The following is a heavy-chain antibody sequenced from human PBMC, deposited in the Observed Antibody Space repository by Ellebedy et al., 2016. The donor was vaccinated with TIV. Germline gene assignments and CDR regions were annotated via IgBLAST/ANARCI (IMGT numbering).Heavy chain of an antibody. D-gene: IGHD3-22*01. CDR1: GYRLSRYY. V-gene: IGHV1-46*01. J-gene: IGHJ4*02. CDR3: ARYHSSGDDY. Sequence: ASAKVSCXASGYRLSRYYIHWMRQAPGRGLEWMGVIDPSNGGTSYSQKFQGRLLVTTDTSTSTVYMDLSSLRFDDTAMYYCARYHSSGDDYWGQGTLVTVSS. CDR2: IDPSNGGT.